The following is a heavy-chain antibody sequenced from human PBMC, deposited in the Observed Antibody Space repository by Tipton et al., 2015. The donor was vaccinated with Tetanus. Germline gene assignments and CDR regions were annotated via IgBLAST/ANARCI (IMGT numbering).Heavy chain of an antibody. V-gene: IGHV4-59*01. CDR3: ARGGIAASGWGLDY. CDR1: GGSISSYY. J-gene: IGHJ4*02. D-gene: IGHD6-13*01. CDR2: IYYSGST. Sequence: TLSLTCTVSGGSISSYYWSWIRQPPGKGLEWIGNIYYSGSTNYNPSLKSRVTISVDTSKNQFSLKLSSVTAADTAVYYCARGGIAASGWGLDYWGQGTLVTVSS.